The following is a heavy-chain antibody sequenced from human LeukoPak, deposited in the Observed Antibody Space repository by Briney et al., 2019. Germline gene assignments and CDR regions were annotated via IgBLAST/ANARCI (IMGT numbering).Heavy chain of an antibody. Sequence: PGGSLRLSCAASGFTFRSYGMQWVRQAPGKGLEWVAVIWYDGSNKYYADSLKGRFTISRDNSKNTPYLQMNSLRAEDTAVYYCAKDHSSRWSNFDYWGQGTLVTVSS. V-gene: IGHV3-33*06. CDR2: IWYDGSNK. J-gene: IGHJ4*02. D-gene: IGHD6-13*01. CDR3: AKDHSSRWSNFDY. CDR1: GFTFRSYG.